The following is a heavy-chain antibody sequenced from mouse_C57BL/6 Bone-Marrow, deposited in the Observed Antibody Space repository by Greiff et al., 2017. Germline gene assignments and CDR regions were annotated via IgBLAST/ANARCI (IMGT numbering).Heavy chain of an antibody. V-gene: IGHV3-6*01. CDR1: GYSITSGYY. D-gene: IGHD2-1*01. CDR2: ISYDGSN. J-gene: IGHJ2*01. CDR3: AMYYGNYFYFDY. Sequence: EVKLMESGPGLVKPSQSLSLTCSVTGYSITSGYYWNWIRQFPGNKLEWMGYISYDGSNNYNPSLKNRISITRDTSKNQFFLKLNSVTTEDTATYYCAMYYGNYFYFDYWGQGTTLTVSS.